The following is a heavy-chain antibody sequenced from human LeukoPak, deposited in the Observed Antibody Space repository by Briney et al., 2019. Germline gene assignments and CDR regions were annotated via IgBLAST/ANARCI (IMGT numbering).Heavy chain of an antibody. CDR1: GYSFTSYW. J-gene: IGHJ6*02. CDR3: ARSSGWYGGYYYYGMDV. D-gene: IGHD6-19*01. V-gene: IGHV5-51*01. Sequence: PGESLKISCKGSGYSFTSYWIGWVRQMPEKGLEWMGIIYPGDSDTRYSPSFQGQVTISADKSISTAYLQWSSLKASDTAMYYCARSSGWYGGYYYYGMDVWGQGTTVTVSS. CDR2: IYPGDSDT.